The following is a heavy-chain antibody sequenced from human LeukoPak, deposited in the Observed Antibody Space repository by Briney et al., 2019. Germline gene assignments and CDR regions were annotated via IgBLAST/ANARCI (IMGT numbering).Heavy chain of an antibody. J-gene: IGHJ5*02. CDR1: GGSFSGYY. CDR2: INHSGST. CDR3: ARSYRDVWSGYWWFDP. Sequence: PETLSLTCAVYGGSFSGYYWSWIRQPPGKGLEWIGEINHSGSTNYNPSLKSRVTISVDTSKNQFSLKLSSVTAADTAVYYCARSYRDVWSGYWWFDPWGQGTLVTVSS. D-gene: IGHD3-3*01. V-gene: IGHV4-34*01.